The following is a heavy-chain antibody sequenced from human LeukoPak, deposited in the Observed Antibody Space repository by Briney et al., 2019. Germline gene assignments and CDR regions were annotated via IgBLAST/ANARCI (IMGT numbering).Heavy chain of an antibody. CDR3: ARGNGPGSFLIDY. Sequence: GGSLRLSCAASGFTFSSYDFSNYAMSWVRQAPGKGLEWVSAISDSGGSTYYADSVKGRFTISRDNSKNTLYLQMNSLRAEDTAVYYCARGNGPGSFLIDYWGQGTLVTVSS. CDR2: ISDSGGST. CDR1: GFTFSSYDFSNYA. D-gene: IGHD3-10*01. V-gene: IGHV3-23*01. J-gene: IGHJ4*02.